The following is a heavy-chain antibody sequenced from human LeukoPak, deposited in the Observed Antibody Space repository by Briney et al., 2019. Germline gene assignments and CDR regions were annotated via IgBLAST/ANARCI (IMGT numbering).Heavy chain of an antibody. J-gene: IGHJ6*02. CDR3: ARAPYYDILTGYSHEYYYYYGMDV. CDR1: GFTFSNYA. CDR2: ISDNGYNT. V-gene: IGHV3-23*01. D-gene: IGHD3-9*01. Sequence: GGSLRLSCAASGFTFSNYAMSWVRQAPGKGLEWVSTISDNGYNTYYADSVGGRFTISRDDSKNTLYLQMNSLRAEDTAVYYCARAPYYDILTGYSHEYYYYYGMDVWGQGTTVTVSS.